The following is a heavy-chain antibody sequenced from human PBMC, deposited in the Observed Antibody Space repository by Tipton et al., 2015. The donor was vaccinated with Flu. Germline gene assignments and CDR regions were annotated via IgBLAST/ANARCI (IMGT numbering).Heavy chain of an antibody. J-gene: IGHJ4*02. D-gene: IGHD5-24*01. Sequence: LSLTCAASGFTVTSSYMSWVRQAPGKGLEWVSVIYGGGTTDYADSVKGRFTISRDKSKNALYLQMSSLRPEDTAEYYCASFGAYNSIAFWGQGTLVTVSS. CDR1: GFTVTSSY. CDR3: ASFGAYNSIAF. CDR2: IYGGGTT. V-gene: IGHV3-53*01.